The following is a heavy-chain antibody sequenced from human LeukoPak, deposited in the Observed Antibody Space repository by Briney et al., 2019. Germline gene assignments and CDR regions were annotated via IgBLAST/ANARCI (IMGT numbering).Heavy chain of an antibody. CDR2: IRYDGSNK. CDR3: ARDRDFDY. V-gene: IGHV3-30*02. D-gene: IGHD3-10*01. CDR1: GFTFSSYG. J-gene: IGHJ4*02. Sequence: GGSLRLSCAASGFTFSSYGMHWVRQAPGKGLEGVAFIRYDGSNKYYADSVKGRFTISRDNSKNTLYLQMNSLRAEDTAVYYCARDRDFDYWGQGTLVTVSS.